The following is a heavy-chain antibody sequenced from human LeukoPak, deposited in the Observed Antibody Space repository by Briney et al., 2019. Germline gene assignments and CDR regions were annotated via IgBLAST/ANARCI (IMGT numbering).Heavy chain of an antibody. V-gene: IGHV4-4*02. Sequence: PSETLSLTCAVSGGSISTSNWCSWVRQPPGKGLEWIGEIYHSGSTNYNPSLKSRVTISVDKSKNQFSLKLTSVTAADTAVYYCARKYYDILTGYYLFDYWGQGTLVTVSS. D-gene: IGHD3-9*01. CDR1: GGSISTSNW. J-gene: IGHJ4*02. CDR2: IYHSGST. CDR3: ARKYYDILTGYYLFDY.